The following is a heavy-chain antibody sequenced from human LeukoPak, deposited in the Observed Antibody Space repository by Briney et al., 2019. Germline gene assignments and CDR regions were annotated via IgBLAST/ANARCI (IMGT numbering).Heavy chain of an antibody. D-gene: IGHD3-22*01. Sequence: ASVKVSCKASGYTFTGYYMHWVRQAPGQGLEWMGWINPNSGGTSYAQKFQGRVTMTRDTSVSTAYMELSRLRSDDTAVYYCARERARSGYYYVGYWGQGTLVTVSS. V-gene: IGHV1-2*02. CDR2: INPNSGGT. CDR1: GYTFTGYY. CDR3: ARERARSGYYYVGY. J-gene: IGHJ4*02.